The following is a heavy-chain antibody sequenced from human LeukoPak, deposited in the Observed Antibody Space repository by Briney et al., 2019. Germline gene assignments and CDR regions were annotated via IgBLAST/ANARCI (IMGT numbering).Heavy chain of an antibody. CDR3: ARDRGASYPTAFDS. CDR2: ISGSSSYI. V-gene: IGHV3-21*01. D-gene: IGHD1-26*01. J-gene: IGHJ4*02. Sequence: PGGALRLSCAASRFSFSSYSINWVRQAPGKGLEWVSSISGSSSYIYYAHSVKGRFTISRDKVKNSLSLQMHSLRAEDTAVYYCARDRGASYPTAFDSWGQGTLVSVSS. CDR1: RFSFSSYS.